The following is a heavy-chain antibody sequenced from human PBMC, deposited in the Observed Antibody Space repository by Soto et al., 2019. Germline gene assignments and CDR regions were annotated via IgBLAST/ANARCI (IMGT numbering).Heavy chain of an antibody. CDR1: GGSISSGGYY. V-gene: IGHV4-30-4*01. D-gene: IGHD2-2*02. CDR3: EREKVYCSSTSCYIPHYYYYGMDV. CDR2: IYYSGST. J-gene: IGHJ6*02. Sequence: PSETLSLTCTVSGGSISSGGYYWSWIRHPPGNGLEWIGYIYYSGSTYYNPSLKSRVTISVDTSKNQFSLKLSSVTAADTAVYYCEREKVYCSSTSCYIPHYYYYGMDVWGQGTTVTV.